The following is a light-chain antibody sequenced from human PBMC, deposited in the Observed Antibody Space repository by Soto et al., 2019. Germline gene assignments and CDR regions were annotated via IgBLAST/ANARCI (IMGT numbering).Light chain of an antibody. CDR2: STN. V-gene: IGLV8-61*01. Sequence: QTVVTQEPSFSVSPGATVTLTCGLSSGSVSASYYPSWYQQTPGQAPRTLIYSTNTRSSGVPDRFSGSILGNKAALTITGAQADDESDYYCVLCVGSGIWVVGGGTQLTVL. CDR1: SGSVSASYY. CDR3: VLCVGSGIWV. J-gene: IGLJ2*01.